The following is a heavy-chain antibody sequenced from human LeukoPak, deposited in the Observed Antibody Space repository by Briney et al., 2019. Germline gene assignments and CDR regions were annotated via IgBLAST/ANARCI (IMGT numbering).Heavy chain of an antibody. Sequence: GGSLRLSCAASGFTFSSYAMSWVRQAPGKGLEWVSAISGSGGSTYYADSVKDRFTISRDNSKNTLYLQMNSLRAEDTAVYYCAKIGSSGWDGGYFDYWGQGTLVTVSS. CDR3: AKIGSSGWDGGYFDY. CDR2: ISGSGGST. V-gene: IGHV3-23*01. J-gene: IGHJ4*02. D-gene: IGHD6-19*01. CDR1: GFTFSSYA.